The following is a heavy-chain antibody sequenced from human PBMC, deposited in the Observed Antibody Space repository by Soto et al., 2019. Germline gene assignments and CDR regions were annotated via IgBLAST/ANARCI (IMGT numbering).Heavy chain of an antibody. CDR2: IKQDGSET. J-gene: IGHJ4*02. V-gene: IGHV3-7*01. Sequence: GGSLRLSCAASGFTFSAFWMCGVRQAPGKGLEWVANIKQDGSETYYVDSVKGRFTISRDNAKNSLYLQMNSLRAEDTAVYYCARDSGTSDYWGQGTLVTVSS. D-gene: IGHD1-1*01. CDR3: ARDSGTSDY. CDR1: GFTFSAFW.